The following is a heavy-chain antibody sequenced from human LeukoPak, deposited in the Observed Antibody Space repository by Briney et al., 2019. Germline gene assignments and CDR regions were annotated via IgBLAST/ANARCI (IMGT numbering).Heavy chain of an antibody. J-gene: IGHJ4*02. CDR1: GCRFTNYW. V-gene: IGHV5-51*01. CDR3: AKSAGSSSSWEFDS. Sequence: GGSLQISCKGSGCRFTNYWIGWVRQMPEKGLEWMGIIYFGDSHTTYSPSFQGQVTISADRSISTAYLHWNSLKASDTAIYYCAKSAGSSSSWEFDSWGQGTLVTVSS. CDR2: IYFGDSHT. D-gene: IGHD6-13*01.